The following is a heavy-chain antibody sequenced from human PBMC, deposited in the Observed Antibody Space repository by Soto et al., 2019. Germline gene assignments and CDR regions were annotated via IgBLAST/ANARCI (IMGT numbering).Heavy chain of an antibody. CDR2: IFSRGTP. CDR1: GVSITDYP. Sequence: PSETLSLTCTVSGVSITDYPWSWIRQSPGRGLEWIGYIFSRGTPNYNPSLKSRVTISVDTSRNQFSLKLNSLTAADTAMYFCAKRFGDYVGWFDPWGQGALVTVSS. D-gene: IGHD4-17*01. V-gene: IGHV4-59*01. CDR3: AKRFGDYVGWFDP. J-gene: IGHJ5*02.